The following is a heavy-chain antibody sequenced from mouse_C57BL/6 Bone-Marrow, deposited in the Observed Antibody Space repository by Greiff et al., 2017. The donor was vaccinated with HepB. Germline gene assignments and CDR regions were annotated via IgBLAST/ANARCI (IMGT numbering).Heavy chain of an antibody. Sequence: VPLQPSGAELVRPGSSVKLSCTASGFNIKDSYMHWVKQRPEQGLVWIGRIDPEAGDTEYAPKFQGKATMTADTSSNTDYLQLSILTSEDTAVYYCITDYGSRYWGEGTTITVSS. CDR1: GFNIKDSY. CDR2: IDPEAGDT. V-gene: IGHV14-1*01. CDR3: ITDYGSRY. J-gene: IGHJ2*01. D-gene: IGHD1-1*01.